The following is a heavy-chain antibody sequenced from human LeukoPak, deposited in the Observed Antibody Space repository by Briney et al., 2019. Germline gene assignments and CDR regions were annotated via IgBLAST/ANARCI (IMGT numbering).Heavy chain of an antibody. CDR2: IWYDGSNK. Sequence: GGSLRLSCAASGFTFSSYGMHWVRQAPGKGLEWVAVIWYDGSNKYYADSVKGRFTISRDNSKNTLYLQMSSLRAEDTAVYYCVKGGYDLRYYFDYWGQGTLVTVSS. CDR3: VKGGYDLRYYFDY. V-gene: IGHV3-30*02. CDR1: GFTFSSYG. D-gene: IGHD3/OR15-3a*01. J-gene: IGHJ4*02.